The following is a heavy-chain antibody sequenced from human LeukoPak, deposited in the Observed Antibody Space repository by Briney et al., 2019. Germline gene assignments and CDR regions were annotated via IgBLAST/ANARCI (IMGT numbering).Heavy chain of an antibody. D-gene: IGHD6-13*01. V-gene: IGHV4-59*01. J-gene: IGHJ5*02. CDR3: ARDQFYDSSSRYWFDP. CDR1: GGSISTYY. CDR2: IYYSGST. Sequence: SETLSLTCTVSGGSISTYYWSWIRQPPGKGLEWIGYIYYSGSTNYNPSLKSRVTISVDTSKNQFSLKLSSVTAADTAVYYCARDQFYDSSSRYWFDPWGQGTLVTVSS.